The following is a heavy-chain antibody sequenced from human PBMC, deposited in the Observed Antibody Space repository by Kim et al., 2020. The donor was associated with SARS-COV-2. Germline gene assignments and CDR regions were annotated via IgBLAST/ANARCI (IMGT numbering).Heavy chain of an antibody. V-gene: IGHV3-30*04. CDR3: ARALPGSGSYYLDY. D-gene: IGHD3-10*01. Sequence: GGSLRLSCAASGFTFSSYAMHWVRQAPGKGLEWVAVLSYDGSNKYYADPVKGRFTISRDNSKNTLYLQMNSLRAEDTALYYCARALPGSGSYYLDYWGQGTLITVSS. J-gene: IGHJ4*02. CDR1: GFTFSSYA. CDR2: LSYDGSNK.